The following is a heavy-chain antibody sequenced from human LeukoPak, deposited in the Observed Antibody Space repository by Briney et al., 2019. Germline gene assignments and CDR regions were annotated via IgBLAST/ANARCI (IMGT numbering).Heavy chain of an antibody. Sequence: GGSLRLSCVGSGLTFDDYAMHWVRQAPGKGLEWVSGNNWHSGSTGYADSVKGRFTISIDNAKNSLYLQMHSLKTEDMGLYSCTKPSNSYYYDTSGYYFDSWGQGTLVTVSS. CDR1: GLTFDDYA. V-gene: IGHV3-9*03. J-gene: IGHJ4*02. D-gene: IGHD3-22*01. CDR2: NNWHSGST. CDR3: TKPSNSYYYDTSGYYFDS.